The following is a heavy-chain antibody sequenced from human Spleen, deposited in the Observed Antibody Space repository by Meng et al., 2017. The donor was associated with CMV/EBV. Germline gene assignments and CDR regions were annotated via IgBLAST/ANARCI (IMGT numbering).Heavy chain of an antibody. CDR1: GFGFSSHD. Sequence: GESLKISCAASGFGFSSHDMHWVRQTPGKGLEWVSSIGSAGDRYYAGSVKGRFTISRENAKNSFSLQMNSLRVGDTAVYYCARQWDYGYNSLDYWGQGTLVTVSS. D-gene: IGHD3-16*01. CDR3: ARQWDYGYNSLDY. V-gene: IGHV3-13*01. J-gene: IGHJ4*02. CDR2: IGSAGDR.